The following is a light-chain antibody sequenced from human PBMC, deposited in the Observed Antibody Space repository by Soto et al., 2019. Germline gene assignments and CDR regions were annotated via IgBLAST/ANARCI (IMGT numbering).Light chain of an antibody. Sequence: EIVLTQSPGTLSLSPGERATLSCRASQSVSSSYLAWYQQKPGQAPRLLIYRTSNRATGIPARFSGSGSGTDFTLTISRLEPEDFAVYYCQQYGNSGVTFGPGTKVDIK. J-gene: IGKJ3*01. CDR1: QSVSSSY. V-gene: IGKV3-20*01. CDR3: QQYGNSGVT. CDR2: RTS.